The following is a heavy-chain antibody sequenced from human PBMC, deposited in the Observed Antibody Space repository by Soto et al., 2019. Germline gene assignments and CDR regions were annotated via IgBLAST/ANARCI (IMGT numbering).Heavy chain of an antibody. CDR1: GFTFRSYA. CDR2: ISGSGIST. Sequence: PGGSLRLSCAASGFTFRSYAMSWVRQAPGKGLEWVSGISGSGISTHYADSVKGRFTVSRDNSKNTLYLQVNSLRAEDTAVYYCARDYYESSGLPAYWGQGTLVSVSS. J-gene: IGHJ4*02. V-gene: IGHV3-23*01. D-gene: IGHD3-22*01. CDR3: ARDYYESSGLPAY.